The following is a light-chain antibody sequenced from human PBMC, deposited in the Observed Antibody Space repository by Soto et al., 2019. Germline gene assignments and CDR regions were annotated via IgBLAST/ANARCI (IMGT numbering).Light chain of an antibody. CDR3: QQRNSYPRT. J-gene: IGKJ2*01. CDR1: QGISSY. V-gene: IGKV1-8*01. Sequence: AIRMTQSPSSLSASTGDRVTITCRASQGISSYLAWYQQKPGKAPKLLIYAASTLQSGVPSRFSGSGSETEFTLTITSLQPEDSATYYCQQRNSYPRTFGQGTTGDIK. CDR2: AAS.